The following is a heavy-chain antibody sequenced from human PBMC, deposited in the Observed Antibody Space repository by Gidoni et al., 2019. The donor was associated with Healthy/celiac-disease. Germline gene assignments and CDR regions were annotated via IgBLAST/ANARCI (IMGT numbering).Heavy chain of an antibody. Sequence: EVQLEQSGAEVKKPGESLRISCQGSGYSFSSYWSSWVRQMPGKGLDWMGRIDPSDSYTNYSPSFQGHVTISADKSISTAYLQWSSLKAPDTAMYYCARHTYYYDSSGYRNFDYWGQGTLVTVSS. CDR1: GYSFSSYW. CDR2: IDPSDSYT. D-gene: IGHD3-22*01. V-gene: IGHV5-10-1*01. CDR3: ARHTYYYDSSGYRNFDY. J-gene: IGHJ4*02.